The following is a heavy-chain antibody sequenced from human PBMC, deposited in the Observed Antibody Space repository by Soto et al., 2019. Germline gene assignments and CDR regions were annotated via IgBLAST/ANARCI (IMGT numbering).Heavy chain of an antibody. CDR1: GFTFSSYA. CDR3: TTNSGYDHDAFDI. Sequence: GGSLRLSCAASGFTFSSYAMSWVRQAPGKGLEWVSAISGSGGSTYYADSVKGRFTISRDNSKNTLYLQMNSLRAEDTAVYYCTTNSGYDHDAFDIWGQVTMVTVSS. D-gene: IGHD5-12*01. CDR2: ISGSGGST. J-gene: IGHJ3*02. V-gene: IGHV3-23*01.